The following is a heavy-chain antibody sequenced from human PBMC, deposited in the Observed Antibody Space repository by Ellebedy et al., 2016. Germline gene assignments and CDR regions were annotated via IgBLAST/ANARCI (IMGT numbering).Heavy chain of an antibody. D-gene: IGHD6-13*01. V-gene: IGHV3-23*01. CDR1: GFTFSSYA. J-gene: IGHJ4*02. CDR3: AKLGSVGSSWSHFDY. Sequence: GESLKISXAASGFTFSSYAMSWVRQAPGKGLEWVSAISGSGGSTYYADSVKGRFTISRDNSKNTLYLQMNSLRAEDTAVYYCAKLGSVGSSWSHFDYWGQGTLVTVSS. CDR2: ISGSGGST.